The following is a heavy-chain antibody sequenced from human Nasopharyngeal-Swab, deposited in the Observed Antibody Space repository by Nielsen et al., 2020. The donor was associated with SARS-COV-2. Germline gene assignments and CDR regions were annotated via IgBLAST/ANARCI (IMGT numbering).Heavy chain of an antibody. CDR2: IYYSGST. Sequence: SETLSLTCTVSGGSISSYYLSWIRQSPGKGLEWIGYIYYSGSTNYNPSLKSRVTISVDTSKNQFPLKLSSVTAADTAVYYCARFSSSWYYYMDVWGKGTTVTVSS. V-gene: IGHV4-59*08. J-gene: IGHJ6*03. CDR1: GGSISSYY. CDR3: ARFSSSWYYYMDV. D-gene: IGHD6-13*01.